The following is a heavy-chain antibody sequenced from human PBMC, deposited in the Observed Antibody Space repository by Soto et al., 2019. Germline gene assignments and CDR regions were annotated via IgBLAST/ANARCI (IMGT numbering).Heavy chain of an antibody. J-gene: IGHJ5*02. V-gene: IGHV1-2*02. Sequence: GASVKVSCKASGYTFTGYYMHWVRQAPGQGLEWMGWINPNSGDTNYAQKLQGRVTMTTDTSTSTAYMELRSLRSDDTAVYYCARGNWHKFDPWGQGTLVTVSS. D-gene: IGHD1-20*01. CDR1: GYTFTGYY. CDR3: ARGNWHKFDP. CDR2: INPNSGDT.